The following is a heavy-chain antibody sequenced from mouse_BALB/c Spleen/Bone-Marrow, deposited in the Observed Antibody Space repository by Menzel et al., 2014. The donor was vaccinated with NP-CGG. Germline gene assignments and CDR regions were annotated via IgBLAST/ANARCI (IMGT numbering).Heavy chain of an antibody. J-gene: IGHJ4*01. D-gene: IGHD2-4*01. CDR3: ARGGALISTDAMGS. CDR1: GYSFTGYY. V-gene: IGHV1S34*01. CDR2: ISCYNGAT. Sequence: LVKTGASVKISCKASGYSFTGYYMHWAKQSHGKSLEWIGYISCYNGATRYNQKFKGKATFTVDTSSSTAPMYFTRVTSVNSVVSFCARGGALISTDAMGSWGQGDPPPASS.